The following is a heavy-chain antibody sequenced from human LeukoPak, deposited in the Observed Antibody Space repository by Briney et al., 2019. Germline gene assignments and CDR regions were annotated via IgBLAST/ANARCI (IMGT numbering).Heavy chain of an antibody. D-gene: IGHD6-6*01. J-gene: IGHJ4*02. Sequence: GGSLRLSCAASGFTVSSNFMNGVRQAPGKGLEWVSLIYSGGATYYADSVKGRFTISRDNSKNTLYLQMNSLRAEDTAVYYCATRGRSSSGHGFSLDCWGQGTLVTVSS. CDR1: GFTVSSNF. CDR2: IYSGGAT. CDR3: ATRGRSSSGHGFSLDC. V-gene: IGHV3-66*01.